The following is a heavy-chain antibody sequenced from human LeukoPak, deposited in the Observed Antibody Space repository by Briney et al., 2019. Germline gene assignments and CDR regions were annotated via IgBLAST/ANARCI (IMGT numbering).Heavy chain of an antibody. CDR3: ARGLYCTNGVCPYYFDY. CDR2: IYHSGST. D-gene: IGHD2-8*01. J-gene: IGHJ4*02. V-gene: IGHV4-39*07. CDR1: GGSISSSSYY. Sequence: PSETLSLTCTVSGGSISSSSYYWGWIRQPPGKGLEWIGTIYHSGSTYYNPSLKSRLTISVDTSKNQFSLKLSSVTAADTAVYYCARGLYCTNGVCPYYFDYWGQGTLVTVSS.